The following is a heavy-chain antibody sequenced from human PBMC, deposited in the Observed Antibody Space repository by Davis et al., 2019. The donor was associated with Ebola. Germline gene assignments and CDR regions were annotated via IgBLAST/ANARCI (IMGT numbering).Heavy chain of an antibody. CDR2: IGSGHDT. J-gene: IGHJ4*02. V-gene: IGHV3-23*01. CDR1: GFTFGPYA. D-gene: IGHD5-24*01. Sequence: GGSLRLSCAASGFTFGPYAMTWVRQALGKGLEWVSSIGSGHDTQYADSVKGRFTISRDNSKNTLYLQMNSLRAEDTAVYYCARDRWGRDGYSFDYWGQGTLVTVSS. CDR3: ARDRWGRDGYSFDY.